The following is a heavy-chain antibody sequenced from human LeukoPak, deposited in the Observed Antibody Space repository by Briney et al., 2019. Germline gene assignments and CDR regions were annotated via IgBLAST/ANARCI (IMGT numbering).Heavy chain of an antibody. Sequence: PGGSLRLSCAASGFTFSSYAMHWVRQAPGKGLEWVPVISYDGSNKYYADSVKGRFTISRDNSKNTLYLQMNSLRAEDTAVYYCARADQQHWGQGTLVTVSS. D-gene: IGHD2-2*01. CDR3: ARADQQH. V-gene: IGHV3-30-3*01. J-gene: IGHJ1*01. CDR1: GFTFSSYA. CDR2: ISYDGSNK.